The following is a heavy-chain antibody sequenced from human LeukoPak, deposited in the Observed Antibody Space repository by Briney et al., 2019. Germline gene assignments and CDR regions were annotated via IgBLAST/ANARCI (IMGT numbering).Heavy chain of an antibody. J-gene: IGHJ4*02. Sequence: PGGSLTLSCAASAFTFDDFGMSWVPPAPGKRPEWVSGINMNGGSTSYAHSVKGRFTISRDNAKDSLYLQMNSLRAEDTALYHCARAHRGDYFDYWGQGTLVTVSS. V-gene: IGHV3-20*01. D-gene: IGHD4-17*01. CDR3: ARAHRGDYFDY. CDR1: AFTFDDFG. CDR2: INMNGGST.